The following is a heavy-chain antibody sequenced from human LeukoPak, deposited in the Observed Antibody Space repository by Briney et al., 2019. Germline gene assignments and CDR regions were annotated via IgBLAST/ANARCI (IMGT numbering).Heavy chain of an antibody. V-gene: IGHV1-2*02. J-gene: IGHJ6*03. CDR2: INPNSGGT. CDR1: GYTFTSYG. CDR3: ARDANILTGYYPTYYYYYMDV. D-gene: IGHD3-9*01. Sequence: ASVKVSCKASGYTFTSYGISWVRQAPGQGLEWMGWINPNSGGTNYAQKFQGRVTMTRDTSISTAYMELSRLRSDDTAVYYCARDANILTGYYPTYYYYYMDVWGKGTTVTVSS.